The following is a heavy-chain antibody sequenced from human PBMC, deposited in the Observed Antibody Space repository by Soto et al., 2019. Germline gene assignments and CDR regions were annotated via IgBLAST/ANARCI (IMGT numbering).Heavy chain of an antibody. CDR1: GYTFTSYG. V-gene: IGHV1-18*01. J-gene: IGHJ4*02. D-gene: IGHD6-6*01. Sequence: ASVKVSCKASGYTFTSYGISWVRQAPGQGLEWMGWISAYNGNTNYAQKLQGRVTMTTDTSTSTAYMELRSLRSDDTAVYYCGRVEYSSSKVGLDYWGRGTLVTVSS. CDR3: GRVEYSSSKVGLDY. CDR2: ISAYNGNT.